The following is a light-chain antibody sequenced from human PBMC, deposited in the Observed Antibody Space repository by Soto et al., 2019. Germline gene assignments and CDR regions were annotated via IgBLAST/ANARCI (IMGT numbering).Light chain of an antibody. J-gene: IGLJ2*01. Sequence: QSALTQPASVSGSPGQSITISCTGTSSDVGGYNYVSWYQQHPGKAPKLMIYDVSNRPSGVSNRFSGSKSGNTGSLTISGLQAEDEADYYCSSYTCSSTYVVFGGGTKVTVL. CDR2: DVS. CDR1: SSDVGGYNY. V-gene: IGLV2-14*01. CDR3: SSYTCSSTYVV.